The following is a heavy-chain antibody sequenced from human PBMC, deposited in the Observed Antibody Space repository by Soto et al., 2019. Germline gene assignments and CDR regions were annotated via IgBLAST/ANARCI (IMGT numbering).Heavy chain of an antibody. CDR1: GGSVSSGSYY. D-gene: IGHD2-2*01. J-gene: IGHJ3*02. V-gene: IGHV4-39*01. Sequence: SETLSLTCTVSGGSVSSGSYYWGWIRQPPGKGLEWIGSMYYSGSTYYNPSLKSRVTISVDTSKNQFSLKLSSVTAADTAVFYCARYCSSSNCYWRAFDIWGQGTMVTVSS. CDR3: ARYCSSSNCYWRAFDI. CDR2: MYYSGST.